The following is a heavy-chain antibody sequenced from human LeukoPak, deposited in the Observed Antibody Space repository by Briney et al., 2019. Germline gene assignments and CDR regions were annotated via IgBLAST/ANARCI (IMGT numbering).Heavy chain of an antibody. CDR1: GFTFSSYA. CDR3: AEGHAASSL. V-gene: IGHV3-23*01. Sequence: GGSLRLPCAASGFTFSSYAMIWVRQAPGKGLEGVSAISGSGGSTYYADSVKGRFTISRDNSKNTLYPQMNSLRAHDTAVYCFAEGHAASSLWGQGTLVTVSS. CDR2: ISGSGGST. J-gene: IGHJ4*02. D-gene: IGHD6-13*01.